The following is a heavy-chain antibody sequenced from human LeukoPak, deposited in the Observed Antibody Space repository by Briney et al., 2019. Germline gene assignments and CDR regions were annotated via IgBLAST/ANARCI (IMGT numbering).Heavy chain of an antibody. D-gene: IGHD3-22*01. V-gene: IGHV4-39*01. CDR3: ARQADYYDSSGYLPDY. CDR2: IYYSGST. Sequence: WVRQPPGKGXXXXGSIYYSGSTYYNPSLKSRVTISVDTSKNQFSLKLSSVTAADTAVYYCARQADYYDSSGYLPDYWGQGTLVTVSS. J-gene: IGHJ4*02.